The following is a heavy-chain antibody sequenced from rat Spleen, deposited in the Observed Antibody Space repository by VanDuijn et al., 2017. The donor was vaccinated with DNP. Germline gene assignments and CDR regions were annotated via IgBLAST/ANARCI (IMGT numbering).Heavy chain of an antibody. CDR3: ARGRPTTGFAY. D-gene: IGHD1-11*01. CDR2: IHAGSGGT. J-gene: IGHJ3*01. CDR1: GYTFTDYY. V-gene: IGHV1-43*01. Sequence: QIQLQQSGGELAKPGSSVKICCKASGYTFTDYYICWIKQTTGQGLETIGYIHAGSGGTNYNGKFKGKATLTVDKSSSTAFMQLSSLTPDDSAVYYCARGRPTTGFAYWGQGTLVTVSS.